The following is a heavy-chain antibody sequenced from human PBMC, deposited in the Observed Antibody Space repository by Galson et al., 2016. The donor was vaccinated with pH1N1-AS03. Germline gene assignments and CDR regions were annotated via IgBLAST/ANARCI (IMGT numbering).Heavy chain of an antibody. Sequence: SVKVSCKASGYTFTTYDTNWVRQAPGQGLEWMGWMNPDSGNTGYAPSFQGRLPITRDTSMSTAYMELSSLRSEDTAVYYCARGVVDCSGPACSGTLRFDPWGQGTLVTVSS. D-gene: IGHD2-15*01. CDR1: GYTFTTYD. J-gene: IGHJ5*02. V-gene: IGHV1-8*03. CDR2: MNPDSGNT. CDR3: ARGVVDCSGPACSGTLRFDP.